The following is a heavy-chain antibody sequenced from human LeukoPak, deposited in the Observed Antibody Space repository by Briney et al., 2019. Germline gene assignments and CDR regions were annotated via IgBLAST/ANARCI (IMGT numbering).Heavy chain of an antibody. D-gene: IGHD1-14*01. J-gene: IGHJ4*02. Sequence: SETLSLTCAVYGGSFSGFYWSWIRQPPGKGLEWIGDINHSGGTNYIPSLKSRVTISVDTSKNQFSLKLTSVTAADTAVYYCARGRRGVGYNWNHEGDYWGQGTLVTVSS. CDR3: ARGRRGVGYNWNHEGDY. V-gene: IGHV4-34*01. CDR2: INHSGGT. CDR1: GGSFSGFY.